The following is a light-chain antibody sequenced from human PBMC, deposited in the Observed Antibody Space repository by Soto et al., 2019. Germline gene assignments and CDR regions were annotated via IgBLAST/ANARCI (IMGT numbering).Light chain of an antibody. J-gene: IGLJ2*01. V-gene: IGLV2-8*01. CDR1: SSDVGGYNY. Sequence: QSALTQPPSASGSPGQSVTISCTGTSSDVGGYNYVSWYQQHPGKAPKLMIYEVSKRPSGVPDRFSGSKSGNTASLTVSGLQAEDEADYYCSSYAGSNNFPVVFGGGTQLTV. CDR3: SSYAGSNNFPVV. CDR2: EVS.